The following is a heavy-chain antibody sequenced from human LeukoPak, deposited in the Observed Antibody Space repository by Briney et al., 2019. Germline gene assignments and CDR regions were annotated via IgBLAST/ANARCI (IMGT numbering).Heavy chain of an antibody. D-gene: IGHD5-24*01. CDR2: IFPSDSET. J-gene: IGHJ4*02. CDR1: GYRFTAYW. CDR3: ARHWGDGYNYHLDY. V-gene: IGHV5-51*01. Sequence: GESLKISCKGSGYRFTAYWIGWVRQMPGKGLEWMGNIFPSDSETRYSPSFEGQVTISVDKSINTAYLLWTSLKASDTAMYYYARHWGDGYNYHLDYWGQGSLVTVSS.